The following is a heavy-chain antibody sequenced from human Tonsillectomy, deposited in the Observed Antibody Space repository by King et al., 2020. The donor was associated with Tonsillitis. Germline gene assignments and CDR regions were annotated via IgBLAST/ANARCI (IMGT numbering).Heavy chain of an antibody. V-gene: IGHV3-23*04. J-gene: IGHJ4*02. D-gene: IGHD6-19*01. CDR1: GFTFSNYA. CDR3: AKRRFTTGWFEDH. Sequence: VQLVESGGGLVEPGGSLRLSCAASGFTFSNYAMSWVRQPPGKGLEWVSVISGSGITSYYADSVKGRFTISRDNSRNTRSLQMNSLRAEDTAVYYCAKRRFTTGWFEDHWGQGTLVTVTS. CDR2: ISGSGITS.